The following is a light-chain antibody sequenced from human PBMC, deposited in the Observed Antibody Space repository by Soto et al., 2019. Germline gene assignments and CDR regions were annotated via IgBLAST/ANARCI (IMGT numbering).Light chain of an antibody. CDR1: QSIFTN. CDR3: QQDYHSLT. V-gene: IGKV3-15*01. J-gene: IGKJ4*01. CDR2: GAS. Sequence: EIVMTQSPATLTVSPGERATLSCRASQSIFTNLAWYQQKPGQAPRLLIHGASSRATGIPARFSGSGSGTDFTLSISSLQSEDFGVYYCQQDYHSLTFGGGTKVEIK.